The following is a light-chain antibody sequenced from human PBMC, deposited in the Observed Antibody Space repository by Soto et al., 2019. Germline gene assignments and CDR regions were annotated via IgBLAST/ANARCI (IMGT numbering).Light chain of an antibody. V-gene: IGKV1-5*01. CDR3: QHYHNFPIT. Sequence: DIQMTQSPSTLSASVGDRVTITCRASQSISSWLAWYQQKPGKAPKLLIYDATNLEMGVPSRFSGSGSRTDFTFSISSLQPEDIATYYCQHYHNFPITFGQGTRREIK. CDR2: DAT. CDR1: QSISSW. J-gene: IGKJ5*01.